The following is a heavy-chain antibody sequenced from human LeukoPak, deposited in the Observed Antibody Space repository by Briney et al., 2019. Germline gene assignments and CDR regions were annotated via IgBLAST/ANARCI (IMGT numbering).Heavy chain of an antibody. D-gene: IGHD6-13*01. J-gene: IGHJ6*02. CDR1: GFSFSDYY. CDR2: ISGSSTHT. V-gene: IGHV3-11*03. Sequence: PGGSLRLSCAASGFSFSDYYMNWIRQAQGKGLEWVSYISGSSTHTNYADSVKGRFTISRDNAKNSLYLQMNSLRAEDTAVYYCAKYSSSSNYYYGMDVWGQATTVTVSS. CDR3: AKYSSSSNYYYGMDV.